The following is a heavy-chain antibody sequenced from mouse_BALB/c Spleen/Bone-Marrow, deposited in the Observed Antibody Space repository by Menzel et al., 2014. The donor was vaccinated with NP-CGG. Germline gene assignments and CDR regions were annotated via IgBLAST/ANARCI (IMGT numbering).Heavy chain of an antibody. CDR3: ARPTIYYDYDGYAMDY. D-gene: IGHD2-4*01. J-gene: IGHJ4*01. CDR1: GFTFSDYY. CDR2: ISNGGGST. Sequence: EVKLVESGGGLVQPGGSLKLSCATSGFTFSDYYMYWVRQTPEKRLEWVAYISNGGGSTYYPDTVKGRFSISRDNAKNSQYLQMSRLKSEDTAMYYCARPTIYYDYDGYAMDYWGQGTSVTVSS. V-gene: IGHV5-12*02.